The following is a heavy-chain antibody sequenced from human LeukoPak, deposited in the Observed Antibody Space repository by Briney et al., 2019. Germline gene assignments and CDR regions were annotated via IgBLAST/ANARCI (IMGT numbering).Heavy chain of an antibody. CDR1: GFTSSDYA. V-gene: IGHV3-23*01. CDR3: AKDSWSRNGIYDPFDI. J-gene: IGHJ3*02. D-gene: IGHD2-8*01. Sequence: GGSLRLSCAASGFTSSDYAMNWVRQAPGKGLEWVSVVGGDDATYYTDSVKGRFTISRDNSKNTLSLQMNSLRLEDTAVYYCAKDSWSRNGIYDPFDIWGQGTMVTVSS. CDR2: VGGDDAT.